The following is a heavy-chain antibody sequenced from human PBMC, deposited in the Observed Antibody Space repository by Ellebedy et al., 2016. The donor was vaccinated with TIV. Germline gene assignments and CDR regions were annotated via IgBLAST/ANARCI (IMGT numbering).Heavy chain of an antibody. D-gene: IGHD3-22*01. CDR2: IIAGGDST. CDR1: GLTVSSNY. Sequence: GGSLRLSCAASGLTVSSNYMSWVRQAPGKGLEWVSGIIAGGDSTHYVDSVKGRFTISRDNSKKTLYLQMNSLRAEDTAVYYCVKLDSSGFYYGRLDYWGQGTLVTVSS. CDR3: VKLDSSGFYYGRLDY. V-gene: IGHV3-23*01. J-gene: IGHJ4*02.